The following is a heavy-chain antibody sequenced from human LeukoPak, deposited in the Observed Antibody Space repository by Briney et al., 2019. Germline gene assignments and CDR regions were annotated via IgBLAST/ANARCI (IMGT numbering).Heavy chain of an antibody. CDR1: GGTFSSYA. CDR3: ARGRYCISGSCSFDY. D-gene: IGHD2-15*01. J-gene: IGHJ4*02. CDR2: IIPILGIA. Sequence: GASVKVSCKASGGTFSSYAISWVRQAPGQGLEWMGRIIPILGIANYAQKFQGRVTITADKSTSTAYMELSSLRSEDTAVYYCARGRYCISGSCSFDYWGQGTLVTVSS. V-gene: IGHV1-69*04.